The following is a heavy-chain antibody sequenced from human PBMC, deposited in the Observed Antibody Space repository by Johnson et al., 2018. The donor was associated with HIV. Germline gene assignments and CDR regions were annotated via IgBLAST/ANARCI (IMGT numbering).Heavy chain of an antibody. Sequence: QVQLVESGGGVVQPGRSLRLSCSASGFTFSSYAIHWVRQAPGKGLEWVAIISYDGSNKYYADSLKGRFTISRDNSKNTLYLQMNSLRADDTAVYYCARVGASRFDAFHVWGQGTMVTVSS. V-gene: IGHV3-30*14. CDR3: ARVGASRFDAFHV. CDR1: GFTFSSYA. J-gene: IGHJ3*01. CDR2: ISYDGSNK. D-gene: IGHD3-16*01.